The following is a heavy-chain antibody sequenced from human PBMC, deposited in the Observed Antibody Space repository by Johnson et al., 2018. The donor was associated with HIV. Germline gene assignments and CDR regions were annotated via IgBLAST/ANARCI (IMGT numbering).Heavy chain of an antibody. Sequence: QVQLVESGGGVVQPGRSLRLSCAASGFTFSSYAMHWVRQAPGKGLEWVAVISYDGSNKYYADSVKGRFTISRDNSKNTLYLQMNSLRAEDTAVYYCARGVGSGWGQGTMVSVSS. D-gene: IGHD6-19*01. CDR1: GFTFSSYA. CDR3: ARGVGSG. V-gene: IGHV3-30-3*01. J-gene: IGHJ3*01. CDR2: ISYDGSNK.